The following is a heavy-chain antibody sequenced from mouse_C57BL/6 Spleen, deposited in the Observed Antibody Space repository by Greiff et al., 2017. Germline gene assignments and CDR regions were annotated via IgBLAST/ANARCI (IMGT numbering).Heavy chain of an antibody. D-gene: IGHD1-1*01. CDR2: IYPGSGST. CDR1: GYTFTSYW. V-gene: IGHV1-55*01. J-gene: IGHJ1*03. Sequence: VKLVESGAELVKPGASVKMSCKASGYTFTSYWITWVKQRPGQGLEWIGDIYPGSGSTNYNEKFKSKATLTVDTSSSTAYMQLSSLTSEDSAVYYCARRGYGSSPYWYFDVWGTGTTVTVSS. CDR3: ARRGYGSSPYWYFDV.